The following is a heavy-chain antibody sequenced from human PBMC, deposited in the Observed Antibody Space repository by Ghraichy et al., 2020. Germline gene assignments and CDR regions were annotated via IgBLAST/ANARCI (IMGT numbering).Heavy chain of an antibody. V-gene: IGHV4-59*01. CDR2: IYYSGST. CDR3: ARARPVDSGSYLPFDY. J-gene: IGHJ4*02. D-gene: IGHD1-26*01. Sequence: PETLSLTCTVSGGSISSYYWSWIRQPPGKGLEWIGYIYYSGSTNYNPSLKSRVTISVDTSKNQFSLKLSSVTAADTAVYYCARARPVDSGSYLPFDYWGQGTLVTVSS. CDR1: GGSISSYY.